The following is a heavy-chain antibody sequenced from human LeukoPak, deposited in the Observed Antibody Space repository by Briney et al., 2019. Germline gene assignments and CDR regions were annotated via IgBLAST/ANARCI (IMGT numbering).Heavy chain of an antibody. V-gene: IGHV4-39*07. D-gene: IGHD6-13*01. CDR2: IYYSGST. J-gene: IGHJ4*02. CDR3: ARGAGYSTTSFDY. CDR1: GGSISSSSYY. Sequence: SETLSLTCTVSGGSISSSSYYWGWIRQPPGKGLEWIGSIYYSGSTYYNPSLKSRVTISVDTSKNQFSLKLRSVTAADTAVYYCARGAGYSTTSFDYWGQGTLVTVSS.